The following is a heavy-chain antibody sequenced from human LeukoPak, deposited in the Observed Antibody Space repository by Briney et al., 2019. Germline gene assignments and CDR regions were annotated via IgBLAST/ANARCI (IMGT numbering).Heavy chain of an antibody. J-gene: IGHJ4*02. V-gene: IGHV1-69*13. Sequence: EASVKVSCKASGGTFSSYAISWVRQAPGQGLEWMGGIIPIFGTANYAQKFQGRVTITADESTSTAYMELSSLRSEDTAVYYCARGLIWLGELYFDYWGQGTLVTVSS. CDR2: IIPIFGTA. CDR1: GGTFSSYA. D-gene: IGHD3-10*01. CDR3: ARGLIWLGELYFDY.